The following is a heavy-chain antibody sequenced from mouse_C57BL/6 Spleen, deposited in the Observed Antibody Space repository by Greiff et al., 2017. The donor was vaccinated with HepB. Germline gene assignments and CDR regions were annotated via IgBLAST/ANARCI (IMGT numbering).Heavy chain of an antibody. Sequence: EVQLQQSGAELVRPGASVKLSCTASGFNIKDDYMHWVKQRPEQGLEWIGWIDPENGDTEYASKFQGKATITADTSSNTAYLQLSSLTSEDTAVYYCTRGWLLPYYYAMDYWGQGTSVTVSS. V-gene: IGHV14-4*01. D-gene: IGHD2-3*01. CDR1: GFNIKDDY. CDR2: IDPENGDT. CDR3: TRGWLLPYYYAMDY. J-gene: IGHJ4*01.